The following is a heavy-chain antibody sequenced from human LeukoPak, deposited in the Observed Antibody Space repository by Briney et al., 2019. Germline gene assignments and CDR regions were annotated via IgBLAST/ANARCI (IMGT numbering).Heavy chain of an antibody. D-gene: IGHD3-22*01. CDR3: ARDPKYYYDSP. CDR2: ISSSSSTI. J-gene: IGHJ5*02. Sequence: GGSLRLSXAASGFTFSSYSMNWVRQAPGKGLEWVSYISSSSSTIYYADSVKGRFTISRDNAKNSLYLQMNSLRAEDTAVYYCARDPKYYYDSPWGQGTLVTVSS. CDR1: GFTFSSYS. V-gene: IGHV3-48*01.